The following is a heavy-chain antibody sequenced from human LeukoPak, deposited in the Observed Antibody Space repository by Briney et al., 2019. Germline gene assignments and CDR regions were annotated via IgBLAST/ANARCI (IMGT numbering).Heavy chain of an antibody. CDR1: GGSISSYY. V-gene: IGHV4-4*07. D-gene: IGHD2-2*01. CDR2: IYTSGST. J-gene: IGHJ5*02. Sequence: SETLSLTCTVSGGSISSYYWSWIRQPAGKGLEWIGRIYTSGSTNYNPSLKSRVTMSVDTSKNQFSLKLSSVTAADTAVYYCARARGYCSSTSCQNWFDPWGQGTLVTVSS. CDR3: ARARGYCSSTSCQNWFDP.